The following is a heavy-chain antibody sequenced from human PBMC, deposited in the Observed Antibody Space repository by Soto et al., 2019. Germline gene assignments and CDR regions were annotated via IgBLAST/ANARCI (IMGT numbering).Heavy chain of an antibody. CDR1: GFSFSSYA. V-gene: IGHV3-23*01. J-gene: IGHJ4*02. Sequence: EVQLLESGGGLVQPGGSLRLSCAASGFSFSSYAMTWVRQAPGKGLEWVSTISGSGGSTYYADSVKGRFTISRDNSKNTLSLQMNGLRAEDTGVYYCAKRGRGAVAFDYWGQGTLVTVSS. D-gene: IGHD6-19*01. CDR3: AKRGRGAVAFDY. CDR2: ISGSGGST.